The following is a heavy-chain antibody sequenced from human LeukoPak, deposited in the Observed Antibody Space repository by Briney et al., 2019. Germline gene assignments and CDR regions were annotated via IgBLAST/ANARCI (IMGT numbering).Heavy chain of an antibody. D-gene: IGHD4-17*01. CDR3: ARVATVTTSYFDY. CDR2: IYYSGST. J-gene: IGHJ4*02. Sequence: SGTLSLTCAVSGGSVSSGSYYWSWIRQPPGKGLEWIGYIYYSGSTNYNPSLKSRVTISVDTSKNQFSLKLSSVTAADTAVYYCARVATVTTSYFDYWGQGTLVTVSS. CDR1: GGSVSSGSYY. V-gene: IGHV4-61*01.